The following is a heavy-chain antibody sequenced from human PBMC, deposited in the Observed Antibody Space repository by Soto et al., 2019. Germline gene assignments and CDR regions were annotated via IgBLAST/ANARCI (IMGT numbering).Heavy chain of an antibody. CDR2: IYWDDDQ. CDR1: GFSLSTDGVG. Sequence: QITLKESGPTLVKPTQTLTLTCTFSGFSLSTDGVGVGWIRQPPGKALEWLALIYWDDDQRYSPSLKTRLTNPEYTSKNQVVLTMTNMEPVDTATYYCAHAYGGTSWPNDAFDVWGQGTVVTVSS. J-gene: IGHJ3*01. CDR3: AHAYGGTSWPNDAFDV. V-gene: IGHV2-5*02. D-gene: IGHD2-2*01.